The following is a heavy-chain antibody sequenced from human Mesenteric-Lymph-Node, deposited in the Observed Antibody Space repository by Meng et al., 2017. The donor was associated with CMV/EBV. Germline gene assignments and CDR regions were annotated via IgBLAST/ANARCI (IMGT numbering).Heavy chain of an antibody. Sequence: SETLSLTCTVSGGSISSSSYYWGWIRQPPGKGLEWIGSIYYSGSTHYNPSLKSRVTISVDTSKNQFSLKLSSVTAADTAVYYCARYSITMDRGYYYGMDVWGQGTTVTVSS. CDR1: GGSISSSSYY. CDR3: ARYSITMDRGYYYGMDV. V-gene: IGHV4-39*07. CDR2: IYYSGST. D-gene: IGHD3-10*01. J-gene: IGHJ6*02.